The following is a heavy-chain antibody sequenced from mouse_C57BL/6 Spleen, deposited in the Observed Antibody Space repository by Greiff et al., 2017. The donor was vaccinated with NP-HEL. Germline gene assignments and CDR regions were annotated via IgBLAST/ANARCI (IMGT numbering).Heavy chain of an antibody. D-gene: IGHD2-12*01. CDR2: INYDGSST. CDR1: GFTFSDYY. Sequence: EVKLMESEGGLVQPGSSMKLSCTASGFTFSDYYMAWVRQVPEKGLEWVANINYDGSSTYYLDSLKSRFIISRDNAKNMLYLQMSSLKSEDTATYYCARAYYSAWYFDVWGTGTTVTVSS. CDR3: ARAYYSAWYFDV. J-gene: IGHJ1*03. V-gene: IGHV5-16*01.